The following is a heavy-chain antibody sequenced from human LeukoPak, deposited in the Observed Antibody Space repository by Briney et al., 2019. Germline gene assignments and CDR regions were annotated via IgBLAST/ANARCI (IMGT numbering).Heavy chain of an antibody. CDR1: GFTFDDYT. Sequence: GGSLRLSCAASGFTFDDYTMHWVRQAPGKGLEWVSLITWDDGSTYYADSVKGRSTISRENSKNSLYLQMNSLRTEDTALYYCAKDGTYGFTYGLDYWGQGTLVTVSS. D-gene: IGHD5-18*01. J-gene: IGHJ4*02. CDR3: AKDGTYGFTYGLDY. V-gene: IGHV3-43*01. CDR2: ITWDDGST.